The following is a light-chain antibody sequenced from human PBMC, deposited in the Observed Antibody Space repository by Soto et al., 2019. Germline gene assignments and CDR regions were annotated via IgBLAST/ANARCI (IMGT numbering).Light chain of an antibody. CDR2: KVS. V-gene: IGKV2-30*02. Sequence: DVVMTQSPLSLPVTLGQPASISCRSSQSLVHSDGNTYLNWFHQRPGQSPRRLIYKVSNRDSGVPDRFSGSGSDTDFTLKISGVEAEDVGVYYCMQGTHWPPYIFGQGTKVDIK. CDR3: MQGTHWPPYI. CDR1: QSLVHSDGNTY. J-gene: IGKJ2*01.